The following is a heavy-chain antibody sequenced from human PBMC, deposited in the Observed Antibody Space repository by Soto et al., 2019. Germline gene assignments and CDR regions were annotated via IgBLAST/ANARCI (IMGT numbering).Heavy chain of an antibody. J-gene: IGHJ6*02. CDR2: IYTSGST. CDR3: ARDTIAAAGTESNYYYYGMDV. V-gene: IGHV4-4*07. D-gene: IGHD6-13*01. Sequence: PSETLSLTCTVSGGSISSYYWSWIRQPAGKGLEWIGRIYTSGSTNYNPSPKSRVTMSVDTSKNQFSLKLSSVTAADTAVYYCARDTIAAAGTESNYYYYGMDVWGQGTTVTVSS. CDR1: GGSISSYY.